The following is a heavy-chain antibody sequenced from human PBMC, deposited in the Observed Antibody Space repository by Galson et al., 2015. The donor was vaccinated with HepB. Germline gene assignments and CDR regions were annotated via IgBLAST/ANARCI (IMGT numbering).Heavy chain of an antibody. J-gene: IGHJ4*02. CDR1: GFTFDDYA. V-gene: IGHV3-9*01. CDR2: ISWNSGSI. Sequence: SLRLSCAASGFTFDDYAMHWVRQAPGKGLEWVSGISWNSGSIGYADSVKGRFTISRDNAKNSLYLQMNSLRAEDTALYYCAKDIGYFDWLLFDYWGQGTLDTVSS. D-gene: IGHD3-9*01. CDR3: AKDIGYFDWLLFDY.